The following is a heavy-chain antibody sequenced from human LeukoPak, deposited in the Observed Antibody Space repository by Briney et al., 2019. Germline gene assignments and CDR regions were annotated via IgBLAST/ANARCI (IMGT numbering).Heavy chain of an antibody. J-gene: IGHJ4*02. Sequence: GRSLRLSCAASGFTFRTYAMHWVRQAPGKGLEWVAVISHDETSKHYSDSVEGRFTITRDIFENTVYLQMNSLRADDTAVYYCARDQSGIRYFDWLLSDDWGQGTLVTVSS. D-gene: IGHD3-9*01. V-gene: IGHV3-30-3*01. CDR1: GFTFRTYA. CDR3: ARDQSGIRYFDWLLSDD. CDR2: ISHDETSK.